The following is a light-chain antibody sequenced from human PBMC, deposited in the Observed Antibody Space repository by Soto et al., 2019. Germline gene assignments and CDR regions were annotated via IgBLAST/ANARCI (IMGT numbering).Light chain of an antibody. V-gene: IGLV2-14*01. J-gene: IGLJ1*01. CDR1: SSDIGTYNY. Sequence: QSALTQPASVSWSPGQSITISCTGTSSDIGTYNYVSWYQQHPGKAPKVMIYGVSNRPSGVSNRFSGSKSGNTASLTISGLQAEDEADYYCSSYTVTSVTLYVFGTGTKVTVL. CDR2: GVS. CDR3: SSYTVTSVTLYV.